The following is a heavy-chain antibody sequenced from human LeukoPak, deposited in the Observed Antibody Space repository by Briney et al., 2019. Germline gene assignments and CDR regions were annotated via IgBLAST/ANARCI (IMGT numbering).Heavy chain of an antibody. CDR1: GGTFSSYA. V-gene: IGHV1-69*05. CDR2: IIPIFGTA. D-gene: IGHD6-19*01. CDR3: ARVWRSRPED. J-gene: IGHJ4*02. Sequence: SVKVSCKASGGTFSSYAISWVRQAPGQGLEWMGRIIPIFGTANYAQKFQGRVTITTDESTSTAYMKLSSLRSEDTAVYYCARVWRSRPEDWGQGTLVTVSS.